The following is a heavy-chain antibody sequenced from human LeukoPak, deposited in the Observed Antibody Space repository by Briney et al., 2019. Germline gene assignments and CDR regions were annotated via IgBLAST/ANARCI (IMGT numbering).Heavy chain of an antibody. CDR1: GGSISSSSYY. Sequence: PSETLSLTCTVSGGSISSSSYYWGWIRQPPGKGLEWIGSIYYSGSTYYNPSLKSRVTISVDTSKNQFSLKLSSVTAADTAVYYCARNKWELFPDAFDIWGQGTMVTVSS. D-gene: IGHD1-26*01. V-gene: IGHV4-39*01. CDR2: IYYSGST. J-gene: IGHJ3*02. CDR3: ARNKWELFPDAFDI.